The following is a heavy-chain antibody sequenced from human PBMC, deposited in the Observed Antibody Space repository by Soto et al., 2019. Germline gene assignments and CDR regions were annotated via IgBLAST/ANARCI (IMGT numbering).Heavy chain of an antibody. D-gene: IGHD6-19*01. Sequence: GGSLRLSCAASGFTFSSYGMHWVRQAPGKGLEWVAVISYDGSNKYYADSVKGRFTISRDNSKNTLYLQMNSLRAEDTAVYYCAKDRGWYYYGMDVWGQGTTVTVSS. CDR2: ISYDGSNK. V-gene: IGHV3-30*18. J-gene: IGHJ6*02. CDR1: GFTFSSYG. CDR3: AKDRGWYYYGMDV.